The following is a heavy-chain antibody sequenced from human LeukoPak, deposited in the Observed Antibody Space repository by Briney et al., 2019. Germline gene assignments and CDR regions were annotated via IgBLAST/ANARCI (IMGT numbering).Heavy chain of an antibody. V-gene: IGHV4-39*07. CDR3: ASTWEFDY. Sequence: PSETLSLTCTVSNDSISSGDYYWNWIRQPPGKGLEWIGEIYHSGSTNYNPSLKSRVTISVDKSKNQFSLKLSSVTAADTAVYYCASTWEFDYWGQGTLVTVSS. D-gene: IGHD1-26*01. CDR1: NDSISSGDYY. CDR2: IYHSGST. J-gene: IGHJ4*02.